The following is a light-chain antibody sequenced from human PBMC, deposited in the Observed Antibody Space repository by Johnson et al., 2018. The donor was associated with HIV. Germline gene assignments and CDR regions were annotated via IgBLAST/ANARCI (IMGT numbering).Light chain of an antibody. Sequence: QSVLTQPPSVSAAPGQKVTISCSGSSSDMGNYAVSWYQQVPGTAPKLLIYDNNKRPSGIPDRFSGSKSGTSATLGITGLQTGDEADYYCGTWDSCLIVAYVFGTGTKVTVL. CDR1: SSDMGNYA. V-gene: IGLV1-51*01. CDR3: GTWDSCLIVAYV. J-gene: IGLJ1*01. CDR2: DNN.